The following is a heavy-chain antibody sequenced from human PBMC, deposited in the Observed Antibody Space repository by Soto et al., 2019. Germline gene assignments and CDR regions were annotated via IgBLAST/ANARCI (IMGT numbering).Heavy chain of an antibody. J-gene: IGHJ3*02. V-gene: IGHV5-51*01. Sequence: PGESLKISCQGSGYGFSIHWVAWLRQMPGKGLEWVGFIYPGNSDTIYSPSFQGQVTISADLALSTTSLQWDTLQPSDTAMYFCASDSHCSGGPCPMGGFDMWGQGTMVTVSS. CDR1: GYGFSIHW. D-gene: IGHD2-15*01. CDR3: ASDSHCSGGPCPMGGFDM. CDR2: IYPGNSDT.